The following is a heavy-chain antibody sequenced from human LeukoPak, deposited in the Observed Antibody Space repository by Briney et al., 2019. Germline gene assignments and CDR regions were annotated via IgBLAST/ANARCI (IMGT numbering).Heavy chain of an antibody. CDR3: ARVWELLRVNWYFDL. V-gene: IGHV1-18*01. J-gene: IGHJ2*01. CDR1: GYTFTSYG. CDR2: ISAYNGNT. Sequence: GASVTVSCKASGYTFTSYGISWVRQAPGQGLEWMGWISAYNGNTNYAQKLQGRVTMTTDTSTSTAYMELRSLRSDDTAVYYCARVWELLRVNWYFDLWGRGTLVTVSS. D-gene: IGHD1-26*01.